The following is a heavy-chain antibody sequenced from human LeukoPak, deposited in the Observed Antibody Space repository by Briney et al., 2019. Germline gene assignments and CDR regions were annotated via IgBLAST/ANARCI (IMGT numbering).Heavy chain of an antibody. CDR3: ASRHYYYIDV. V-gene: IGHV3-23*01. CDR2: ITGSGGSP. J-gene: IGHJ6*03. CDR1: GLTFNNYV. Sequence: GGSLRLSCAASGLTFNNYVMTWVREPPGKGLEWVSAITGSGGSPYYADSPKGRFTISRDNSKNPLSLQINSLRAEDTAVYYCASRHYYYIDVWGKGTTVTVSS.